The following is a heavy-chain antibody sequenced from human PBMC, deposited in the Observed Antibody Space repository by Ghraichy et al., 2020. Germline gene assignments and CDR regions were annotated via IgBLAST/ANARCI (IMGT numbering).Heavy chain of an antibody. J-gene: IGHJ3*02. V-gene: IGHV5-51*01. D-gene: IGHD1-26*01. Sequence: GESLNISCKGSGYSFTNYWIGWVRQMPGKGLEWMGIIYPGDSDTRYSPSFQGQVTLSADKSISTAYLQWSSLRASDTAMYYCARPKGELHLSAFDIWGQGTMVTVSS. CDR2: IYPGDSDT. CDR3: ARPKGELHLSAFDI. CDR1: GYSFTNYW.